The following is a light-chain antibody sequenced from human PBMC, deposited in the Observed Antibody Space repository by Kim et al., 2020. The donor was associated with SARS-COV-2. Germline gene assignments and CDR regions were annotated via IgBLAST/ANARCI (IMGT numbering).Light chain of an antibody. CDR3: NSRDSSGNHVV. Sequence: SSELPQDPAVSVALGQTVRITCQGDSLRSYYASWYQQKPGQAPVLVIYGKNNRPSGIPDRSSGSSSGTTASLTITGAQADDEADYYCNSRDSSGNHVVFG. J-gene: IGLJ2*01. CDR1: SLRSYY. CDR2: GKN. V-gene: IGLV3-19*01.